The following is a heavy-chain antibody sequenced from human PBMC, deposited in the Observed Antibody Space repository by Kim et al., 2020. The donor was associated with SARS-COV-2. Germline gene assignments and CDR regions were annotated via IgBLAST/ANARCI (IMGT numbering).Heavy chain of an antibody. Sequence: GGSLRLSCAASGFTFSDYYMSWIRQAPGKGLEWVSYISSSSSYTNYADSVKGRFTISRDNAKNSLYLQMNSLRAEDTAVYYCARDPSSAYAASSSWYNWFDPWGQGTLVTVSS. CDR1: GFTFSDYY. CDR2: ISSSSSYT. D-gene: IGHD6-13*01. J-gene: IGHJ5*02. CDR3: ARDPSSAYAASSSWYNWFDP. V-gene: IGHV3-11*05.